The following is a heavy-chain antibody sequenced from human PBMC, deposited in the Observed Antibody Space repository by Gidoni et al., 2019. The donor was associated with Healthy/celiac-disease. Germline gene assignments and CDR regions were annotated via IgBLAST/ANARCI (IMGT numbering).Heavy chain of an antibody. CDR2: ISGSVGST. V-gene: IGHV3-23*01. CDR3: ANPPRYCGGDCYHDY. Sequence: EVQLLESGGGLVQPGGSLRLSCADSGFTFSSYAMSWVRQAQGKGLEWVSAISGSVGSTYYADSVKGRFTISRDNSKNTLYLQMNSLRAEDTAVYYCANPPRYCGGDCYHDYWGQGTLVTVSS. J-gene: IGHJ4*02. D-gene: IGHD2-21*02. CDR1: GFTFSSYA.